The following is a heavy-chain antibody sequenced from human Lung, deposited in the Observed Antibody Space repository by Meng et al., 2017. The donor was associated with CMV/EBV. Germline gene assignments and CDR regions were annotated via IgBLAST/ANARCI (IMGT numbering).Heavy chain of an antibody. CDR2: ISSSSSYI. D-gene: IGHD5-12*01. J-gene: IGHJ4*02. CDR1: GFTFSSYS. CDR3: ARAGGFHPTDY. V-gene: IGHV3-21*01. Sequence: GESLKISCAASGFTFSSYSMNWVRQAPGKGLEWVSSISSSSSYIYYADSVKGRFTISRDNAKNSLYLQMNSLRAEDTAVYYCARAGGFHPTDYWGQGTLVXVST.